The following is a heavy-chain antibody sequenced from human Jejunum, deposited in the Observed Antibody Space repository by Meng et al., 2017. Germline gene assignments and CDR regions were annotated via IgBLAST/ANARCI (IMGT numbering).Heavy chain of an antibody. Sequence: GGSLRLSCAASGFTFSGSAMHWVRQASGKGLEWVGRIRSKTNNYATAYAASVKGRFTISRDDSDNTAYLQMNSLQTDDTAVYFCTKSAAFCGGDCQGAFDIWGQGTMVTVSS. V-gene: IGHV3-73*01. CDR1: GFTFSGSA. CDR3: TKSAAFCGGDCQGAFDI. J-gene: IGHJ3*02. CDR2: IRSKTNNYAT. D-gene: IGHD2-21*02.